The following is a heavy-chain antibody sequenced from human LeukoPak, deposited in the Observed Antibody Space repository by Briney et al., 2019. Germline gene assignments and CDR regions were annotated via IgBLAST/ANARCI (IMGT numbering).Heavy chain of an antibody. CDR1: VETCTIAS. CDR2: ISAYNGNT. Sequence: ASVTLSFTWSVETCTIASVSRARQAPEQGLKRMGWISAYNGNTNYAQNLQGRVTMTTDTSTSTAYMELRSLRSDDTAVYYCARDPGIAVAGHDYWGQGTLVTVSS. J-gene: IGHJ4*02. V-gene: IGHV1-18*01. CDR3: ARDPGIAVAGHDY. D-gene: IGHD6-19*01.